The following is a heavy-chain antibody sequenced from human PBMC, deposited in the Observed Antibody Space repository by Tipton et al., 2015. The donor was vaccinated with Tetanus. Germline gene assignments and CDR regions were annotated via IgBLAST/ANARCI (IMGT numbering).Heavy chain of an antibody. J-gene: IGHJ6*02. CDR2: ISHDGISS. Sequence: SLRLSCAASGFTFSSCAMNWVRQAQGQGMEWVSGISHDGISSHYDASVRGRFTISRDSTKNMLYLQMNNLGAADAAVYYCAKDAFGYSGMDVWGQGTPGTVSS. D-gene: IGHD5-12*01. CDR1: GFTFSSCA. V-gene: IGHV3-23*01. CDR3: AKDAFGYSGMDV.